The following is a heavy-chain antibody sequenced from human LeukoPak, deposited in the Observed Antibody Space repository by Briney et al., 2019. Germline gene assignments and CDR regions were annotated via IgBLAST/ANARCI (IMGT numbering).Heavy chain of an antibody. CDR3: ARDRECSSTSCPSYYYYYMDV. CDR1: GYTFTSYA. CDR2: IIPIFGTA. J-gene: IGHJ6*03. Sequence: SVKVSCKASGYTFTSYAISWVRQAPGQGLEWMGGIIPIFGTANYAQKFQGRVTITADESTSTAYMELSSLRSEDTAVYYCARDRECSSTSCPSYYYYYMDVWGKGTTVTVSS. V-gene: IGHV1-69*13. D-gene: IGHD2-2*01.